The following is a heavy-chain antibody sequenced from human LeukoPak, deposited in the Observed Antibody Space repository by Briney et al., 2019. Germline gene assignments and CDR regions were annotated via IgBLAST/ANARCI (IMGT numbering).Heavy chain of an antibody. D-gene: IGHD3-10*01. J-gene: IGHJ4*02. CDR2: ISWDSDNI. V-gene: IGHV3-9*01. CDR3: AKNIRLWFGEGFDY. Sequence: QTGGSLGLSCAASGFTFDDYAMHWVRQAPGKGLEWVSGISWDSDNIDYADSVKGRFTISRDNAKNSLYLQMNSLRAEDTALYFCAKNIRLWFGEGFDYWGQGTLVTVSS. CDR1: GFTFDDYA.